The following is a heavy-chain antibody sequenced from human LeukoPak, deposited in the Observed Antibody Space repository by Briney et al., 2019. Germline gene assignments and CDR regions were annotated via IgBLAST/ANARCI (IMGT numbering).Heavy chain of an antibody. CDR3: TKTIAGYLLGYFDH. D-gene: IGHD3-9*01. Sequence: GGSLRLSCAASGFKFSNYAMHWVRQAPGKGLEWVSVISYDGNLKHYGDSVQGRFTISRDNPKNTLYLEMNSLRPEDTAVYYFTKTIAGYLLGYFDHWGQGTLVTVVS. J-gene: IGHJ4*02. CDR2: ISYDGNLK. CDR1: GFKFSNYA. V-gene: IGHV3-30*18.